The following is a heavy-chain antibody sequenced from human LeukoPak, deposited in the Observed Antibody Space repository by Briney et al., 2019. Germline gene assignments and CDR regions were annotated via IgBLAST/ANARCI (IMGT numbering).Heavy chain of an antibody. Sequence: GGSLRLSCAASGFTFSSYSMNWVRQAPGKGLEWVSYISSSSSTIYYADSVKGRFTISRDNAKNSLYLQMNSLRAEDTAVYYCWRVDYWGQGTLVTVSS. J-gene: IGHJ4*02. CDR2: ISSSSSTI. V-gene: IGHV3-48*04. CDR1: GFTFSSYS. CDR3: WRVDY.